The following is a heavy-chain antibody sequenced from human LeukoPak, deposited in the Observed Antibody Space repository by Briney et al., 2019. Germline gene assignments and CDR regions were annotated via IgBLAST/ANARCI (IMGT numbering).Heavy chain of an antibody. CDR1: GGSFSGYY. Sequence: PSETLSLTCAVYGGSFSGYYWSWIRQPPGKGLEWIGEINHSGSTNYNPSLKSRVTISVDTSKNQFSLKLSSVTAADTAVYYCARAQYYDFWSGYYARTGFDYWGQGTLVTVSS. V-gene: IGHV4-34*01. J-gene: IGHJ4*02. CDR2: INHSGST. CDR3: ARAQYYDFWSGYYARTGFDY. D-gene: IGHD3-3*01.